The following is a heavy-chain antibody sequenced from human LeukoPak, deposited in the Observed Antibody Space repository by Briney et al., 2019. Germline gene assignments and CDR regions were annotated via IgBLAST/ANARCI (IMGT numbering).Heavy chain of an antibody. CDR2: INYSGST. CDR3: ARRPQSYIDV. J-gene: IGHJ6*03. Sequence: SETLSLTCTVSGSSISSSSYYWGWIRQPPGKGLEWIGSINYSGSTYYNPSLKSRVTISVDTSKNQFSLKLSSVTAADTAVYYCARRPQSYIDVWGKGTTVTVSS. V-gene: IGHV4-39*01. CDR1: GSSISSSSYY.